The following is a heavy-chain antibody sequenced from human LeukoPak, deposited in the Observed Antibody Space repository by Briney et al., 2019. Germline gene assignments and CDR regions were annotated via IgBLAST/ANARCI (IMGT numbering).Heavy chain of an antibody. CDR1: GFTFSSYA. D-gene: IGHD2-2*02. CDR3: ARGRYCSSTSCYTHPPLTG. V-gene: IGHV3-30-3*01. Sequence: PGRSLRLSCAASGFTFSSYAMHWVRQAPGKGLEWVAVISYDGSNKYYADSVKGRFTISRDNSKNTLYLQMNSLRAEDTAVYYCARGRYCSSTSCYTHPPLTGWGQGTLVTVSS. J-gene: IGHJ4*02. CDR2: ISYDGSNK.